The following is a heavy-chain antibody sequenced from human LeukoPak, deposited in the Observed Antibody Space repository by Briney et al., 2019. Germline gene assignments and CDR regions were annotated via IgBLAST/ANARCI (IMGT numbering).Heavy chain of an antibody. Sequence: GGSLRLSCAASGFTFTIFGLNWVRQAPGKGPEWVSYIDARSGITYYADSVQGRFTISRDDARESVFLQMNSLRAEDTAVYYCARDQWWQFIAVAITSYFDRWGQGTLVTVSS. CDR1: GFTFTIFG. D-gene: IGHD6-19*01. CDR2: IDARSGIT. CDR3: ARDQWWQFIAVAITSYFDR. V-gene: IGHV3-48*01. J-gene: IGHJ4*02.